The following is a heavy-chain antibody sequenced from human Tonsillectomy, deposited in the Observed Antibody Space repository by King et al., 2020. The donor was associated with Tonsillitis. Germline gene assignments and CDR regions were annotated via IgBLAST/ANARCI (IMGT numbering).Heavy chain of an antibody. V-gene: IGHV3-66*04. CDR1: GFTVSSNY. J-gene: IGHJ3*02. CDR2: ISSGGST. CDR3: ARRSNYYDSSGYPSSFDI. Sequence: VQLVESGGGLVQPGGSRRLSWASSGFTVSSNYRSWVRQAPGKGLEWGSVISSGGSTYYADTVKVIFTISRDNSKKPLYLQMNSLRAEDTAVYYCARRSNYYDSSGYPSSFDIWGQGTMVTVSS. D-gene: IGHD3-22*01.